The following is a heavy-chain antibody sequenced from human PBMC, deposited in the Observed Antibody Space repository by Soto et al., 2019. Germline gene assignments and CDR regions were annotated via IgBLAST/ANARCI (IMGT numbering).Heavy chain of an antibody. V-gene: IGHV1-8*01. D-gene: IGHD1-26*01. CDR2: MEPSTGRT. CDR1: VYSFTSLA. J-gene: IGHJ4*02. Sequence: QVQLVQAGAEVREPGASVKVSCKASVYSFTSLAINWVRQTAGQGLEWMGWMEPSTGRTGYAQKCQGRVTMTSDTTITTADIELTTITSEDTAFYYCSRGDSAGVDYWGQGALVIVST. CDR3: SRGDSAGVDY.